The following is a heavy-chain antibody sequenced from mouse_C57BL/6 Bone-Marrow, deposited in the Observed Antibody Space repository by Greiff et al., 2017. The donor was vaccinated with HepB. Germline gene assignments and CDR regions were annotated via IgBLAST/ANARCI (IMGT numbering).Heavy chain of an antibody. CDR3: ARMGSSWYFDV. J-gene: IGHJ1*03. V-gene: IGHV1-81*01. CDR2: IYPRSGNT. CDR1: GYTFTSYG. Sequence: VQGVESGAELARPGASVKLSCKASGYTFTSYGISWVKQRTGQGLEWIGEIYPRSGNTYYNEKFKGKATLTADKSSSTAYMELRSLTSEDSAVYFCARMGSSWYFDVWGTGTTVTVSS. D-gene: IGHD1-1*01.